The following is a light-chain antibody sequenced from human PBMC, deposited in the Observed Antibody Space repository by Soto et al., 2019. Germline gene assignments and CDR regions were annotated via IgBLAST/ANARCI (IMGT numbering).Light chain of an antibody. V-gene: IGKV1-39*01. CDR2: AAS. CDR3: QQYATSPIT. Sequence: DIQMTQSPSSLSASVGDRFTITVLSGQSISSYLNCYAQKPREAPKLLIYAASSLQSGVPSRFSGSGSGTDFTLTISSLQPEDFAVYYCQQYATSPITFGKGTRLEIK. CDR1: QSISSY. J-gene: IGKJ5*01.